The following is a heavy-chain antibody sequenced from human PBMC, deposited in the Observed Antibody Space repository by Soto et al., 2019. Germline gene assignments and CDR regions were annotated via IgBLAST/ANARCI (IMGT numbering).Heavy chain of an antibody. CDR1: GYSFTSYW. D-gene: IGHD3-22*01. V-gene: IGHV5-10-1*01. Sequence: LKISCKGSGYSFTSYWVSWVRQMPGKGLEWMGRIDPSDSYTNYSPSFQGHVTISADKSISTAYLQWSSLKASDTAMYYCAITYYYDSSGYYKPDAFDIWGQGTMVTVSS. CDR3: AITYYYDSSGYYKPDAFDI. CDR2: IDPSDSYT. J-gene: IGHJ3*02.